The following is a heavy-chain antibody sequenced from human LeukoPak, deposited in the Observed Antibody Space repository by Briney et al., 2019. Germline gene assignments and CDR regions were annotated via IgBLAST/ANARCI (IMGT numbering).Heavy chain of an antibody. CDR1: GGSISGSSYY. V-gene: IGHV4-39*01. CDR3: ARQNPLNWFDP. J-gene: IGHJ5*02. Sequence: SETPSLTCTVSGGSISGSSYYWVWIRLPPGKGLEWIGRIYYTGSTYYNPSLKSRVTISVDTSKNQFSLNLTSVTAADTAVYYCARQNPLNWFDPWGQGTPVTVSS. CDR2: IYYTGST.